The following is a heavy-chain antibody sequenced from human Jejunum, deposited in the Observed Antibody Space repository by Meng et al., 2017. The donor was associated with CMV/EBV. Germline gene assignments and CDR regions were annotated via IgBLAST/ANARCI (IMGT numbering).Heavy chain of an antibody. CDR3: ARNARGSGY. J-gene: IGHJ4*02. Sequence: SCAASGFTFSTYWVTWVRQAPGKGLEWVANIKQDDTRAYYVDSVSGRFTISRDNAKNSLFLQMNSLRAEDTAMYYCARNARGSGYWGQGTLVTVSS. D-gene: IGHD3-10*01. CDR2: IKQDDTRA. CDR1: GFTFSTYW. V-gene: IGHV3-7*01.